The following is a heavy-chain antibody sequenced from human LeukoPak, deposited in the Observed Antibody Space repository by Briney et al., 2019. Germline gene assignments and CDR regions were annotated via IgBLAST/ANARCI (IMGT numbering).Heavy chain of an antibody. D-gene: IGHD3-16*01. CDR2: IYAGANG. Sequence: SETLSLTCTVSGGSISSYYWTWIRQPPGKGVEWIGYIYAGANGEYNPFLRSRVTISVDTSKNHFSLNLNSATAAGTAVYYCARGGLYANIRYDYWGQGALVTVSS. CDR3: ARGGLYANIRYDY. CDR1: GGSISSYY. J-gene: IGHJ4*02. V-gene: IGHV4-4*09.